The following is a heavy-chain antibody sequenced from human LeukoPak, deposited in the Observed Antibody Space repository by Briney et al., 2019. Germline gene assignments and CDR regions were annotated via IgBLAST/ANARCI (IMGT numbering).Heavy chain of an antibody. J-gene: IGHJ5*02. D-gene: IGHD6-19*01. CDR1: GGSISGSSYY. CDR2: IYYSGST. V-gene: IGHV4-39*01. Sequence: SETLSLTCTVSGGSISGSSYYWGWIRQPPGKGLEWIGSIYYSGSTYYNPSLKSRVTISVDTSKNQFSLKLSSVTAADTAVYYCAKADAINWFDPWGQGTLVTVSS. CDR3: AKADAINWFDP.